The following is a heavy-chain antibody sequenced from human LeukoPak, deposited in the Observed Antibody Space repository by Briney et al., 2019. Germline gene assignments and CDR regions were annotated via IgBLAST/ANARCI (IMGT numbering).Heavy chain of an antibody. J-gene: IGHJ5*02. CDR1: RGSISSYY. CDR3: ARGSVFWSGYLHWFDP. Sequence: SETLSLTCTVSRGSISSYYWSWLRPPPGRGLAGVGYIYYSGSTNYNPSLKSRVTISVDTSKNQFSLKLSSVTAADTAVYYCARGSVFWSGYLHWFDPWGQGTLVTVSS. CDR2: IYYSGST. D-gene: IGHD3-3*01. V-gene: IGHV4-59*01.